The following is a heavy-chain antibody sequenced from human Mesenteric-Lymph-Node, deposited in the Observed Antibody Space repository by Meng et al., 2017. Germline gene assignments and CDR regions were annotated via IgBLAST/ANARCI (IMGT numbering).Heavy chain of an antibody. J-gene: IGHJ4*02. CDR1: DFTFSSYD. D-gene: IGHD3-22*01. V-gene: IGHV3-23*01. Sequence: GGSLRLSCVGTDFTFSSYDLHWVRQVAGGGLEWVSAISGSGGSTYYADSVKGRFTISRDNSKNTLYLQMNSLRAEDTAVYYCANAGDSSGYLYYFDYWGQGTLVTVSS. CDR3: ANAGDSSGYLYYFDY. CDR2: ISGSGGST.